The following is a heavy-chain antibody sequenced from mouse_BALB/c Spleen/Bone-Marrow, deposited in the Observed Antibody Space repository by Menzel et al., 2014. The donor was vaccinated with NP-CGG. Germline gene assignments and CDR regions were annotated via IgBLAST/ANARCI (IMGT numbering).Heavy chain of an antibody. CDR3: ARSLYDGYFSWFAY. Sequence: EVQRVESGAELVKPGASVKLSCTASGFNIKDTYMHWVKQRPEQGLEWIRRIDPANGNTNYDPRFQGKATITADTSSNTAYPQLSSLTSEDTAVYYCARSLYDGYFSWFAYWGQGTLVTVSA. D-gene: IGHD2-3*01. CDR1: GFNIKDTY. V-gene: IGHV14-3*02. J-gene: IGHJ3*01. CDR2: IDPANGNT.